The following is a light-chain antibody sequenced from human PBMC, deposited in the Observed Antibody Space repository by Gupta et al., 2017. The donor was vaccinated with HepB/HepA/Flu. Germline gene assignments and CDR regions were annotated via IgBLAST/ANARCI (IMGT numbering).Light chain of an antibody. CDR1: NIGSKS. Sequence: SYVLTQPPSVSVAPGKTARITCGGTNIGSKSVHWYQQKPGQAPVLVVYDDSDRPSGIPERFSGSNSGNTATLTISRVEAGDEADYYCQVWDSSSDLGVFGGGTKLTVL. CDR3: QVWDSSSDLGV. CDR2: DDS. V-gene: IGLV3-21*03. J-gene: IGLJ2*01.